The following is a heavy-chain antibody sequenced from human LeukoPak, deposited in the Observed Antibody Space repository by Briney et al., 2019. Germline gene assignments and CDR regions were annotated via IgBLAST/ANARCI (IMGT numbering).Heavy chain of an antibody. V-gene: IGHV3-73*01. Sequence: GGSLRLSCAASGFTFSNAYMNWVRQAPGKGLEWVGRIRSKANSYATTDVASVRGRFSISRDDSKNTAYLQMNSLKTEDTAVYYCTRPSYDSSVSGVVYWGQGTLVTVSS. D-gene: IGHD3-22*01. CDR2: IRSKANSYAT. J-gene: IGHJ4*02. CDR1: GFTFSNAY. CDR3: TRPSYDSSVSGVVY.